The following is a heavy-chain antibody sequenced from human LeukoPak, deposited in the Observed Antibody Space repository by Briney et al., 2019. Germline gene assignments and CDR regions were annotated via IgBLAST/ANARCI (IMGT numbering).Heavy chain of an antibody. J-gene: IGHJ6*02. Sequence: GRSLRLSCAASGFPFSTYGMHWVRQAPGKGLEWVAVIWYDGSNKYYADSVKGRFTISRDNSKNTLYLQMNSLRAEDTAVYYCARGQSYYYYGMDVWGQGTTVTVSS. V-gene: IGHV3-33*01. CDR3: ARGQSYYYYGMDV. CDR1: GFPFSTYG. CDR2: IWYDGSNK.